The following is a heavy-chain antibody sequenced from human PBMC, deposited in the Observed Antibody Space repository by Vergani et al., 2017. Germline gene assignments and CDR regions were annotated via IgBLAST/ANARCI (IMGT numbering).Heavy chain of an antibody. CDR2: INPSGGST. D-gene: IGHD5-18*01. Sequence: QVQLVQSGAEVKKPGASVKVSCKASGYTFTSYYMHGVRQAPGQGLEWMGIINPSGGSTSYAQKFHGRVTMNRDTSTRTVYMELSSLRSEDTAVYYCAREAVDTAMTAPWLDYWGQGTLVTVSS. V-gene: IGHV1-46*01. CDR3: AREAVDTAMTAPWLDY. CDR1: GYTFTSYY. J-gene: IGHJ4*02.